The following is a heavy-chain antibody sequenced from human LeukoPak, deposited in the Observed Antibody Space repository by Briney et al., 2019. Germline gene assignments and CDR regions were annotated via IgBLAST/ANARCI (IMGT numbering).Heavy chain of an antibody. J-gene: IGHJ6*03. D-gene: IGHD2-15*01. Sequence: ASVKVSCKASGYTFTSYGISWVRQAPGQGLEWMGWISAYNGNTNYAQKLQGRVTMTTDTSTSTAYMELRSLRSDDTAVYYCARDVGSCSGGSCYSWSYYYYMDVWGKGTTVTISS. CDR2: ISAYNGNT. V-gene: IGHV1-18*01. CDR1: GYTFTSYG. CDR3: ARDVGSCSGGSCYSWSYYYYMDV.